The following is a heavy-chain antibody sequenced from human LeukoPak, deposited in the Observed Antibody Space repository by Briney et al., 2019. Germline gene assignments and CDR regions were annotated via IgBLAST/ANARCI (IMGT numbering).Heavy chain of an antibody. D-gene: IGHD3-16*01. V-gene: IGHV3-7*01. CDR3: AKGGGLFDF. J-gene: IGHJ4*02. CDR2: IKQDGSET. CDR1: GFTFSAYW. Sequence: GGSLRLSCAAPGFTFSAYWMSWVRQAPGKGLEWVANIKQDGSETYYVDSVKGRFTISRDNAKRSVYLQMNSLRAEDTALYFCAKGGGLFDFWGQGTLVTVSS.